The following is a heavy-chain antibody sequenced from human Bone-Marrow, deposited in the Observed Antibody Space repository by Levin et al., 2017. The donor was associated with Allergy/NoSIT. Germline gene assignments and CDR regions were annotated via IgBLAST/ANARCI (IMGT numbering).Heavy chain of an antibody. CDR2: ITWNRGKK. J-gene: IGHJ4*02. D-gene: IGHD2-21*01. CDR1: GFNVDDYA. CDR3: AKDISWDCSNFDH. Sequence: GGSLRLSCAVSGFNVDDYAMHWVRQAPGKGLEWVSGITWNRGKKDYADSVKGRFTISRDNAKNSLYLQMNSLRTEDTALYYCAKDISWDCSNFDHWGQGTLVTVSS. V-gene: IGHV3-9*01.